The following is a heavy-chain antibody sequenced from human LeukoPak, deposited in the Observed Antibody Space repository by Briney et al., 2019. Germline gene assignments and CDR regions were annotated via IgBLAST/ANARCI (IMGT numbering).Heavy chain of an antibody. CDR2: ISYDGSNK. CDR1: GFTFSSYG. Sequence: GGSLRLSCAASGFTFSSYGMHWVRQAPGKGLEWVAVISYDGSNKYYADSVKGRFTISRDNSKNTLYLQMNSLRAEDTAVYYCAKDSTVVGWQWLVIYYYGMDVWGQGTTVTVSS. CDR3: AKDSTVVGWQWLVIYYYGMDV. D-gene: IGHD6-19*01. J-gene: IGHJ6*02. V-gene: IGHV3-30*18.